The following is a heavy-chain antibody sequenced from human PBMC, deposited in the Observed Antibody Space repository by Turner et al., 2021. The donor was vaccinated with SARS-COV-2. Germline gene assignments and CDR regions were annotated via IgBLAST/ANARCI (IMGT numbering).Heavy chain of an antibody. D-gene: IGHD1-26*01. V-gene: IGHV3-7*03. J-gene: IGHJ4*01. CDR1: GFTFSSYW. CDR3: AKDVGVASLVGATADY. CDR2: MRQDGSEK. Sequence: EVQLVESGGGLVQPGGSLRLSCAASGFTFSSYWMSWVRQAPGKGLEWVANMRQDGSEKYYVDSVKGRFTISRDNAKNSLYLQMSSLRAEDTAIYYCAKDVGVASLVGATADYWGQGTLVTVSS.